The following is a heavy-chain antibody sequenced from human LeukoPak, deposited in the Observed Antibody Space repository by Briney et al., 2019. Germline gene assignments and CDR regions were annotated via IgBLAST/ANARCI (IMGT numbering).Heavy chain of an antibody. J-gene: IGHJ4*02. D-gene: IGHD3-22*01. CDR3: ARVSGGYHDY. CDR1: GFTFSSYS. V-gene: IGHV3-21*01. CDR2: ISSSSSYI. Sequence: GGSLRLSCAASGFTFSSYSMNWVRQAPGKGLEWVSSISSSSSYIHYADSVKGRFTISRDNAKNSLYLQMNSLRAEDTAVYYCARVSGGYHDYWGQGTLVTVSS.